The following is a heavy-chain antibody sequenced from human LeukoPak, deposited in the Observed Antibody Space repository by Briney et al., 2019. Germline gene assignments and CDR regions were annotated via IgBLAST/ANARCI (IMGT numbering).Heavy chain of an antibody. D-gene: IGHD6-19*01. CDR2: IFDTGRT. J-gene: IGHJ4*02. CDR3: PRLPPYSSSVWGFFDY. Sequence: SETLSLTCTVSGGSISSHYWTWLRQPPGKGLEWIGYIFDTGRTKFNPSLESRVTISRDTSKNQFSLKLRSINGADQAVLYCPRLPPYSSSVWGFFDYWGQGTLVTVSS. CDR1: GGSISSHY. V-gene: IGHV4-59*08.